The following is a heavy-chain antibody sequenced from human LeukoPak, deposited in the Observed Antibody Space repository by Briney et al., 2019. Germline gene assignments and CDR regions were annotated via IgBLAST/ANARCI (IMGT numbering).Heavy chain of an antibody. CDR2: ISYDGSNK. V-gene: IGHV3-30*04. D-gene: IGHD4-17*01. J-gene: IGHJ6*04. Sequence: GGSLRLSCAASGFTFSSYAMHWVRQAPGKGLEWVAVISYDGSNKYYADSVKGRFTISRDNSKNTLYLQMNSLRAEDTAVYYCARDRRGDDNYYYGMDVWGKGTTVTVSS. CDR3: ARDRRGDDNYYYGMDV. CDR1: GFTFSSYA.